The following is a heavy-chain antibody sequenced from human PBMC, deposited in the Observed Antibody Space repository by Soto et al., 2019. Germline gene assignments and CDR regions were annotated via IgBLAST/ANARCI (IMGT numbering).Heavy chain of an antibody. CDR2: IYATGTT. V-gene: IGHV4-4*07. CDR3: VRDGTKTLRDWFDP. J-gene: IGHJ5*02. Sequence: SETLSLTCTVSGASISGFYWSWIRKSAGKGLEWIGRIYATGTTDYNPSLKSRVMMSVDTSKKQFSLKLGSVTAADTAVYYCVRDGTKTLRDWFDPWGQGISVTVPQ. D-gene: IGHD1-1*01. CDR1: GASISGFY.